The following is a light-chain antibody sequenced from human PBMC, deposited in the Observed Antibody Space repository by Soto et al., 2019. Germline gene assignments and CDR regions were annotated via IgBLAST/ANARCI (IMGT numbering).Light chain of an antibody. V-gene: IGKV1-33*01. J-gene: IGKJ5*01. CDR1: QNITNN. CDR3: QQYYGLPPLT. Sequence: DLQMTQSPSFLSAFIGVRFTITCQASQNITNNLSWYQQKPGKAPNLXXXHASKLAKGVTSRFSGSGCGTDFSFIITSMQSEDLATYYCQQYYGLPPLTFGQGTRLEIK. CDR2: HAS.